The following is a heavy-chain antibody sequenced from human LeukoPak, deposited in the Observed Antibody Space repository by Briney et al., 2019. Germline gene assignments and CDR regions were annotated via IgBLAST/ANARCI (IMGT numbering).Heavy chain of an antibody. Sequence: SETLSLTCSVSGGSVSSGSYYWSWIRQPPGKGLEWIGYICYSGSTNYNPSLKSRVSISVDTSKNQFSLKLSSVTAADTAVYYCARGGRYCSGGSCYPIWFDPWGQGTLVTVSS. D-gene: IGHD2-15*01. V-gene: IGHV4-61*01. CDR2: ICYSGST. CDR3: ARGGRYCSGGSCYPIWFDP. J-gene: IGHJ5*02. CDR1: GGSVSSGSYY.